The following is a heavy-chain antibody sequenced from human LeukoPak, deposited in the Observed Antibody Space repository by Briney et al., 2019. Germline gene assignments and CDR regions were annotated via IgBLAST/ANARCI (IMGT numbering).Heavy chain of an antibody. CDR1: GGSIRRCSYH. CDR3: VRQFAHWNPFAG. Sequence: LSEALSVTCMVCGGSIRRCSYHWGWPRQPRGGGREWSGNIYYSGITYYNPSLMSRVTISVDTARDHFSLRLSSVTAADTAVYYCVRQFAHWNPFAGWGQGTLVTVSS. V-gene: IGHV4-39*01. CDR2: IYYSGIT. D-gene: IGHD1-1*01. J-gene: IGHJ4*02.